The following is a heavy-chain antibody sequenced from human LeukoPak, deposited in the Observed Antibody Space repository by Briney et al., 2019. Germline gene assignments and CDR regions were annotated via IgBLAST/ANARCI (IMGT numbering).Heavy chain of an antibody. CDR3: TRDPGIAAALFDY. J-gene: IGHJ4*02. D-gene: IGHD6-13*01. V-gene: IGHV3-11*05. CDR1: GFTFSDYY. Sequence: GGSLRLSCAASGFTFSDYYMSWLRQAPGRGLEWVSYISSSSGYTNYADSVKGRFTISRDNARNSLHLQMDSLRAEDTAVYYCTRDPGIAAALFDYWGQGTLVTVSS. CDR2: ISSSSGYT.